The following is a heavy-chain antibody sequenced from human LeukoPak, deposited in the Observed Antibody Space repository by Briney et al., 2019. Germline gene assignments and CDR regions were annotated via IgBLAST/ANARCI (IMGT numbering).Heavy chain of an antibody. V-gene: IGHV4-39*01. CDR3: ARPAYHGETNDAFHI. D-gene: IGHD3-3*01. J-gene: IGHJ3*02. CDR2: IYYSGST. CDR1: GGSISSSTSY. Sequence: PSETLSLTCSVSGGSISSSTSYWGWIRQPPGKGLEWIGNIYYSGSTYYNPSLKSRVTISVDTSKKQFSLRLSSVTAADTAVYYCARPAYHGETNDAFHIWGQGTMVTVSS.